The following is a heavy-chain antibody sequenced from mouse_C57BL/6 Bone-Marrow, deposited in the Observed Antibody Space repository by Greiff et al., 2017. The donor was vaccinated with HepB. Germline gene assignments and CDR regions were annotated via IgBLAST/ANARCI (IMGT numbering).Heavy chain of an antibody. V-gene: IGHV10-1*01. D-gene: IGHD1-1*02. Sequence: EVMLVESGGGLVQPKGSLKLSCAASGFSFNTYAMNWVRQAPGKGLEWVARIRSKSNNYATYYADSVKDRFTISRDDSESMLYLQMNNLKTEDTAMYYCVRHGLSRAMDYWGQGTSVTVSS. J-gene: IGHJ4*01. CDR3: VRHGLSRAMDY. CDR1: GFSFNTYA. CDR2: IRSKSNNYAT.